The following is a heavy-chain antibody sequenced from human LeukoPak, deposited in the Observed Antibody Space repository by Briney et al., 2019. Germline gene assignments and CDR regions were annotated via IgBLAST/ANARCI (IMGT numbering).Heavy chain of an antibody. J-gene: IGHJ5*02. CDR2: ISGSGGST. D-gene: IGHD1-26*01. V-gene: IGHV3-23*01. Sequence: PGGSLRLSCAASGFTFSSYAMSWVRQAPGKGLEWVSAISGSGGSTYYADSVKGRFTISRDNSKNTLYLQMNSLRAEDTAVYYCAKELSGSYSPRVSWFDPWGQGTLVTVSS. CDR3: AKELSGSYSPRVSWFDP. CDR1: GFTFSSYA.